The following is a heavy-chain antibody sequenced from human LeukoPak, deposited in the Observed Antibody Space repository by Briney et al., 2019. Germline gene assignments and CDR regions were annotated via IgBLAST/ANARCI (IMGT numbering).Heavy chain of an antibody. D-gene: IGHD2-2*02. CDR3: ARAPYTTGRSFYFDS. V-gene: IGHV3-33*01. J-gene: IGHJ4*02. Sequence: HTGGSLRLSCAASGFPFRNYGMHWVRQAPGKGLEWVAIMWYDGSKTYYADSVKGRFTISRDNLSNTLYLQMNSPRAEDTALYFCARAPYTTGRSFYFDSWGQGTLVTVSS. CDR1: GFPFRNYG. CDR2: MWYDGSKT.